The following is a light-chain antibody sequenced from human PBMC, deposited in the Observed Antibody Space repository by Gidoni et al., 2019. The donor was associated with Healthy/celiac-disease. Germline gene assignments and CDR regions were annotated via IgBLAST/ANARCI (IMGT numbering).Light chain of an antibody. Sequence: EIVLTQSPATLSLSPGERATLSCRASKSVSSYLAWYQQKPGQAPRLLIYDASNRATGIPARFSGSGSGTDFTLTISSLEPEDFAVYYCQQRSNWQLTFGGGTKVEIK. V-gene: IGKV3-11*01. CDR3: QQRSNWQLT. J-gene: IGKJ4*01. CDR1: KSVSSY. CDR2: DAS.